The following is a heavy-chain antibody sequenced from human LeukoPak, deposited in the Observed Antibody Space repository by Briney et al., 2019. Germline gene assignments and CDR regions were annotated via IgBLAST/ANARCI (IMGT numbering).Heavy chain of an antibody. Sequence: ASVKVSCKASGYTFTSYAMHWVRQAPGQRLEWMGWINAGSGNTKYSQKFQGRVTITRDTSASTAYMELSSLRSEDTAVYYCARDSVPYDSSGYGTPGYYFDYWGQGTLVTVSS. V-gene: IGHV1-3*01. J-gene: IGHJ4*02. CDR1: GYTFTSYA. CDR2: INAGSGNT. D-gene: IGHD3-22*01. CDR3: ARDSVPYDSSGYGTPGYYFDY.